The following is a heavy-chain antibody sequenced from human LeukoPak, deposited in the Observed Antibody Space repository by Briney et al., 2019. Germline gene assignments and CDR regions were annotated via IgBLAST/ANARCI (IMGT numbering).Heavy chain of an antibody. CDR3: ARVLGYCSGGSCYGYFDY. J-gene: IGHJ4*02. Sequence: SETLSLTCAVYGGSFSGYYWSWMRQPPGKGLEWIGEINHSGSTYYNPSLKSRVTISVDTSKNQFSLKLSSVTAADTAVYYCARVLGYCSGGSCYGYFDYWGQGTLVTVSS. V-gene: IGHV4-34*01. D-gene: IGHD2-15*01. CDR2: INHSGST. CDR1: GGSFSGYY.